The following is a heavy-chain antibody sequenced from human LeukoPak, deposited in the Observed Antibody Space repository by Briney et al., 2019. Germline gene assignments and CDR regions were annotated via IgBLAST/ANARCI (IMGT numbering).Heavy chain of an antibody. Sequence: PWGSLTLSCAASGFTFSSYSMSWVRQPPGKGLEWVSAISGSGGSTYYAYSVKGRFTISRDNSKNTLYLQMNSMRAEDTAVYYCAKGETSYDILTGYYSNYDYWGQGTLVTVSP. CDR3: AKGETSYDILTGYYSNYDY. J-gene: IGHJ4*02. CDR1: GFTFSSYS. D-gene: IGHD3-9*01. CDR2: ISGSGGST. V-gene: IGHV3-23*01.